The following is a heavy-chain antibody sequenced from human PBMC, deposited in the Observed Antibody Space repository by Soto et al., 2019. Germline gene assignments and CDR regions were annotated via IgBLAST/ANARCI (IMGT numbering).Heavy chain of an antibody. Sequence: SETLSLTCTVSGGSISSGGYYWSWIRQHPGKGLEWIGYIYYSGSTYYNPSLKSRVTISVDTSKDQFSLKLSSVTAADTAVYYCAVSRDGYSMDVWGQGTAVTVSS. CDR2: IYYSGST. CDR3: AVSRDGYSMDV. CDR1: GGSISSGGYY. J-gene: IGHJ6*02. V-gene: IGHV4-31*03. D-gene: IGHD2-2*01.